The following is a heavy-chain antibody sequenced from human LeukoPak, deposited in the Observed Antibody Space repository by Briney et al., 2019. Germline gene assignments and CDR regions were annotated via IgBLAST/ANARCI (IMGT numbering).Heavy chain of an antibody. Sequence: GGSLRLSCAASGFTFSDYYMSWLRQAPGKGLEWVSYISSSGSTIYYADSVKGRFTISRDNAKNSLYLQMDSLRAEDTAVYYCAAERIQLWLQSFAYWGQGTLVTVSS. CDR2: ISSSGSTI. V-gene: IGHV3-11*04. CDR3: AAERIQLWLQSFAY. D-gene: IGHD5-18*01. CDR1: GFTFSDYY. J-gene: IGHJ4*02.